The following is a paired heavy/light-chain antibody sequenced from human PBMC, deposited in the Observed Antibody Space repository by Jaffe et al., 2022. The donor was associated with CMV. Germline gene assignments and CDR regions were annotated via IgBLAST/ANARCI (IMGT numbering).Heavy chain of an antibody. CDR1: GYTFTSYY. V-gene: IGHV1-46*01. CDR2: INPSGGGT. CDR3: ARVASRGRDWYYLDS. Sequence: QVQLVQSGAEVKKPGASVKVSCKASGYTFTSYYMHWVRQAPGQGLELMGIINPSGGGTSYAQKFQGRVTMARDTSTSTVYMELSSLRSEDTAVYYCARVASRGRDWYYLDSWGQGTLVTVSS. D-gene: IGHD2-21*02. J-gene: IGHJ4*02.
Light chain of an antibody. V-gene: IGKV3-20*01. J-gene: IGKJ2*01. Sequence: EIVLTQSPGTLSLSPGERATLSCRASQSVSSSYLAWYRQKPGQAPRLLIYGASRRATGIPDRFSGSGSGTDFSLTINRLEPEDFAVYYCQQYGSSVYTFGQGTKLEI. CDR2: GAS. CDR3: QQYGSSVYT. CDR1: QSVSSSY.